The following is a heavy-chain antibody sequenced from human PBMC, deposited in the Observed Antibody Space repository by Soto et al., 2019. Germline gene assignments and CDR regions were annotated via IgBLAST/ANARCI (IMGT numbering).Heavy chain of an antibody. CDR2: ISGSASTS. CDR3: AKDLGQWRPFDP. D-gene: IGHD6-19*01. J-gene: IGHJ5*02. V-gene: IGHV3-23*01. CDR1: GFMFATFA. Sequence: RLSCAASGFMFATFAMTCVRQAAGKGLEWVSTISGSASTSYYADSVKGRFTISRDNSRNTLFLQMNSLRVEDTAVYYCAKDLGQWRPFDPWGQGTLVTVSS.